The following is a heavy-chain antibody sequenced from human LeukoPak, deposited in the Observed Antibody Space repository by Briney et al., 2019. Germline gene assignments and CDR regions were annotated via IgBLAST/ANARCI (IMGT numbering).Heavy chain of an antibody. CDR1: GGSISGGSYY. Sequence: PSQTLSLTCTVSGGSISGGSYYWSWIRQPAGKGLEWIGRICTSGSTNYNPSLKSRVTISVDTSKNQFSLKLSSVTAADTAVYYCAREESLRFLEWLWDYWGQGTLVTVSS. CDR2: ICTSGST. V-gene: IGHV4-61*02. CDR3: AREESLRFLEWLWDY. D-gene: IGHD3-3*01. J-gene: IGHJ4*02.